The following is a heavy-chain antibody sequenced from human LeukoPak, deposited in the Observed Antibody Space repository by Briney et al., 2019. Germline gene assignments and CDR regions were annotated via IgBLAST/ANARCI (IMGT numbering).Heavy chain of an antibody. V-gene: IGHV1-18*01. J-gene: IGHJ5*02. CDR3: ARVVSSGYYYGWFDP. CDR2: ISAYNGNT. D-gene: IGHD3-22*01. Sequence: ASVKVSCKASGYTFTSYGISWVRQAPGQGLEWMGWISAYNGNTNCAQKLQGRVTMTTDTSTSTAYMELRSLRSDDTAVYYCARVVSSGYYYGWFDPWGQGTLVTVSS. CDR1: GYTFTSYG.